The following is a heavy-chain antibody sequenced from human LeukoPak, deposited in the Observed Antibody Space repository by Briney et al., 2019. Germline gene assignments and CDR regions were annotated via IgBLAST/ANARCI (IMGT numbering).Heavy chain of an antibody. CDR3: AREAPAATVVTPYYFGY. Sequence: SQTLSLTCAISGDSVSSNSAAWNWIRQSPSRGLEWLGRTYYRSKWYNDYAVSVKSRITINPDTSKNQFSLQLNSVTPEDTAVYYCAREAPAATVVTPYYFGYWGQGTLVTVSS. CDR2: TYYRSKWYN. J-gene: IGHJ4*02. V-gene: IGHV6-1*01. CDR1: GDSVSSNSAA. D-gene: IGHD4-23*01.